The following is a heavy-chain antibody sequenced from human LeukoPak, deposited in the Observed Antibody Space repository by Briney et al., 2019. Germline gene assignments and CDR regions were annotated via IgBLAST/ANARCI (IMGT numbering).Heavy chain of an antibody. CDR2: ISPNNGDT. CDR3: STEDKYCTSSTCADY. Sequence: ASVKVSCKASGYTFTGYHMHWVRQAPGQGLEWMGRISPNNGDTNYAQKFHDRVTMTRDTSISTVYMELSRLRSDDTAVYFCSTEDKYCTSSTCADYWGQGTLVTVSS. CDR1: GYTFTGYH. V-gene: IGHV1-2*02. D-gene: IGHD2-2*01. J-gene: IGHJ4*02.